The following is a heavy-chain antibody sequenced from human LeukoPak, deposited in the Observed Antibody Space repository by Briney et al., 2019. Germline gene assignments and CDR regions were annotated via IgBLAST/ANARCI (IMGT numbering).Heavy chain of an antibody. J-gene: IGHJ3*02. CDR1: GGSISSYY. V-gene: IGHV4-59*01. CDR2: IYYSGST. D-gene: IGHD4-11*01. CDR3: ARELQDVFDI. Sequence: SETLSLTCTVSGGSISSYYWSWIRQPPGKGLEWIGYIYYSGSTNYNPSLKSRVTISVDTSKNQFSLKLSSVAAADTAFYYCARELQDVFDIWGQGTMVTVSS.